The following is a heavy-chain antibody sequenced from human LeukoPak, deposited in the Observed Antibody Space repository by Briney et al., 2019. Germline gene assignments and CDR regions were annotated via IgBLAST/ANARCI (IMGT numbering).Heavy chain of an antibody. Sequence: PSQTLSLTCAVSGGSISSGGYSWSWIRQPPGKGLEWIGSIYHSGSTYYNPSLKSRVTISVDTSKNQFSLKLSSVTAADTAVYYCARGFVPYRVRGQYPIFDIWGQGTMVTVSS. CDR3: ARGFVPYRVRGQYPIFDI. D-gene: IGHD3-10*01. V-gene: IGHV4-30-2*03. J-gene: IGHJ3*02. CDR1: GGSISSGGYS. CDR2: IYHSGST.